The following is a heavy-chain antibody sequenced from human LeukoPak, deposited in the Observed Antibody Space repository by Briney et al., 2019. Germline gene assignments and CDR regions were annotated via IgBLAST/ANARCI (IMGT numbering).Heavy chain of an antibody. D-gene: IGHD4-23*01. CDR3: ARTVVTPHLFDY. Sequence: SQTLSLTCTVSGGSLSSGDYYWSWIRQPPGRGLEWIGYIYYSGSTYYNPSLKSRVTISVDTSKNQFSLKLSSVTAADTAVYYCARTVVTPHLFDYWGQGTLVTVSS. CDR2: IYYSGST. V-gene: IGHV4-30-4*01. J-gene: IGHJ4*02. CDR1: GGSLSSGDYY.